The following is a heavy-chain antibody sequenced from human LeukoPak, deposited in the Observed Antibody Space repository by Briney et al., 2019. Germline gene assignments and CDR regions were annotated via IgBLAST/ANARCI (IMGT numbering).Heavy chain of an antibody. J-gene: IGHJ4*02. CDR2: INPSGGST. V-gene: IGHV1-46*01. CDR3: ARVRPDTAMGYFDY. CDR1: GYTFTSYY. D-gene: IGHD5-18*01. Sequence: GASVKVSRTASGYTFTSYYMHWLRQPPAQGLEWVGIINPSGGSTSYAQKFQVRVTMTRDTSTSTVYMELSSLRSEDTSVYYCARVRPDTAMGYFDYWGQGTLVTVSS.